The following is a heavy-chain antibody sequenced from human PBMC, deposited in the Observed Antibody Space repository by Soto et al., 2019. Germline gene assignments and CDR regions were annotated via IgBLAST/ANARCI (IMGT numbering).Heavy chain of an antibody. V-gene: IGHV3-30-3*01. Sequence: QVQLVESGGGVVQPGRSLRLSCAASGFTFSSYAMHWVRQAPGKGLEWVAGISYDGSNKYYADSVKGRFTISRDNSKNTLYLQMNSLRAEDTAVYYCARAYNWNNWGQGTLVTVSS. J-gene: IGHJ4*02. CDR1: GFTFSSYA. CDR2: ISYDGSNK. CDR3: ARAYNWNN. D-gene: IGHD1-20*01.